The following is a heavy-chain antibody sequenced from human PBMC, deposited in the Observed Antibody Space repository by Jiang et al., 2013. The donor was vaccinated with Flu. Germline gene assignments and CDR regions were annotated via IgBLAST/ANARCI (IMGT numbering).Heavy chain of an antibody. CDR3: ARDTGGNLDL. Sequence: GSVKGRFTISRDNVKNSLYLQMNSLRAEDTAVYYCARDTGGNLDLWGQGAQVTVSS. D-gene: IGHD4-23*01. J-gene: IGHJ5*02. V-gene: IGHV3-7*03.